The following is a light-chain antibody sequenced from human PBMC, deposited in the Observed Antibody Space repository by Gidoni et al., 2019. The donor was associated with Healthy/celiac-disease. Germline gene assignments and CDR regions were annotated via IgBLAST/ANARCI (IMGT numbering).Light chain of an antibody. CDR2: AAS. Sequence: DIQMTQSPSSLSASVGDRVTITCRASHSISSNLNWYQQRPGKDPKLLIYAASSLHGGVPSRFSGSGSGTDFTLTISSLQPEDFATYYCQQSYSTPPLTFGGGTKVEIK. CDR1: HSISSN. CDR3: QQSYSTPPLT. V-gene: IGKV1-39*01. J-gene: IGKJ4*01.